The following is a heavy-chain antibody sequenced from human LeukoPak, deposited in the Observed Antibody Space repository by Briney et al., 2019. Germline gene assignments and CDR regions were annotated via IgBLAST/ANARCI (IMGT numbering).Heavy chain of an antibody. D-gene: IGHD3-16*01. CDR2: ISNGGNYR. V-gene: IGHV3-21*01. CDR3: ARDPGGINRVDY. CDR1: GFTFSSYV. Sequence: PGGSLRLSCAASGFTFSSYVMTWVRQAPGKGLEWVSSISNGGNYRYYADSMKGRFTISRDNSKNSLYLQMNSLRAEDTAVYYCARDPGGINRVDYWGQGTLVTVSS. J-gene: IGHJ4*02.